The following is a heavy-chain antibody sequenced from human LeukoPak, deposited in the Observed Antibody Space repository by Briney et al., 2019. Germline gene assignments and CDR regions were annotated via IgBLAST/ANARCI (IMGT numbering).Heavy chain of an antibody. J-gene: IGHJ4*02. D-gene: IGHD2-15*01. CDR3: ARGYCSGGSCSYFDY. CDR1: GDSISSGGYY. CDR2: INHSGST. Sequence: PSETLSLTCTVAGDSISSGGYYWSWIRQPPGKGLEWIGEINHSGSTNYNPSLKSRVTISVDTSKNQFSLKLSSVTAADTAVYYCARGYCSGGSCSYFDYWGQGTLVTVSS. V-gene: IGHV4-39*07.